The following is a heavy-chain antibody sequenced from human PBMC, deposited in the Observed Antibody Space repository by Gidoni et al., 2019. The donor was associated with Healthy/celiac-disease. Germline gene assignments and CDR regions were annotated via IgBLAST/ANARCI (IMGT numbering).Heavy chain of an antibody. D-gene: IGHD7-27*01. CDR3: ARDAHKTGILYYYYYMDV. V-gene: IGHV3-21*01. CDR2: ISSSSSYI. CDR1: GFTFSSYS. J-gene: IGHJ6*03. Sequence: EVQLVESGGGLVKPGGSLRLSCAASGFTFSSYSMNWVRQAPGKGLEWVSSISSSSSYIYYADSVKGRFTISRDNAKNSLYLQINSLIAEDTAVYYCARDAHKTGILYYYYYMDVWGKGTTVTVSS.